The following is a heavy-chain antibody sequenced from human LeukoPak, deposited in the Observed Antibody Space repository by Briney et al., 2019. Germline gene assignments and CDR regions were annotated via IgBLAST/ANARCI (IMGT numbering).Heavy chain of an antibody. CDR2: IYPGDSDT. D-gene: IGHD3-10*01. CDR1: GYSFTSYW. CDR3: ARHIRVSGSYYVDY. V-gene: IGHV5-51*01. Sequence: GESLKISCKGSGYSFTSYWIGWVRQMPGKGLEWMGIIYPGDSDTRYSPSFQGQVTISVDKSISTAYLQWSSLKASDTAMYYCARHIRVSGSYYVDYWGQGTLATVSS. J-gene: IGHJ4*02.